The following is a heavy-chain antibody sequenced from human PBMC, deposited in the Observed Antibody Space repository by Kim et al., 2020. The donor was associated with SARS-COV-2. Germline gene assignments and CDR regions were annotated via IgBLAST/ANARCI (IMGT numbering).Heavy chain of an antibody. CDR2: MTPIFGVA. D-gene: IGHD6-13*01. CDR1: GGNFRSFT. Sequence: SVKVSCKASGGNFRSFTVGWVRQAPGQGLEWMGGMTPIFGVANYAQKFQGRVTITADESASMVYMELSSLRFDDTALYYCARGNYSSRGDFYYCMDV. CDR3: ARGNYSSRGDFYYCMDV. J-gene: IGHJ6*01. V-gene: IGHV1-69*13.